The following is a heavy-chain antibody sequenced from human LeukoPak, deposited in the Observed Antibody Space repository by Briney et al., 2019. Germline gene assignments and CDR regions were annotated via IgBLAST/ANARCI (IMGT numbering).Heavy chain of an antibody. CDR2: ISSNGGST. J-gene: IGHJ4*02. CDR1: GFTFSTYW. Sequence: GGSLRLSCAASGFTFSTYWMTWVRQAPGKGLEYVSAISSNGGSTYYANSVKGRFTISRDNSKNTLYLQMGSLRAEDMAVYYCAREVRYCSSTSCYLGYFDYWGQGTLVTVSS. CDR3: AREVRYCSSTSCYLGYFDY. D-gene: IGHD2-2*01. V-gene: IGHV3-64*01.